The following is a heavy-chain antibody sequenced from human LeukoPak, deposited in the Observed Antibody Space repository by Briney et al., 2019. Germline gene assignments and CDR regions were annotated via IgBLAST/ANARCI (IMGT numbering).Heavy chain of an antibody. D-gene: IGHD6-6*01. Sequence: GGSLRLSCAASGFTLSSYAMSWVRQAPGKGLEWVSAISGSGGSTYYADSVKGRFTISRDNSKNTLYLQMNSLRAEDTAVYYCAKSIAARPMATDYYYGMDVWGQGTTVTVSS. V-gene: IGHV3-23*01. CDR3: AKSIAARPMATDYYYGMDV. CDR1: GFTLSSYA. CDR2: ISGSGGST. J-gene: IGHJ6*02.